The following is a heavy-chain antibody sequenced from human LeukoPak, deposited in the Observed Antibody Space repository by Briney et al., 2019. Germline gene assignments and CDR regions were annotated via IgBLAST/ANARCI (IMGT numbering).Heavy chain of an antibody. CDR3: ARDAAGEGRLVITWFDP. CDR1: GGSVSSSTNY. CDR2: IYYSGST. J-gene: IGHJ5*02. Sequence: PSETLSLTRTVSGGSVSSSTNYWGWIRQPPGKGLEWIGTIYYSGSTYYNPSLKSRVSLSVDTSKNQFSLKLSSVTAADTAVYFCARDAAGEGRLVITWFDPWGQGTLVTVSS. V-gene: IGHV4-39*07. D-gene: IGHD3-22*01.